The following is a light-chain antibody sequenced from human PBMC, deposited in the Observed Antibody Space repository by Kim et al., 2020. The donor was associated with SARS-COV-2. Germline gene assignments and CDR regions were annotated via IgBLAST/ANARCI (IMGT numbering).Light chain of an antibody. Sequence: SYELTQPPSVSVSPGQTASISCSGDKLGDEFACWYQQKPGQSPVLVIYQDTKRPSGIPERFSGSNSGNTATLTISGTQAMDEADYYCQAWDTSTAVLGGGTQLTVL. CDR2: QDT. CDR3: QAWDTSTAV. V-gene: IGLV3-1*01. J-gene: IGLJ3*02. CDR1: KLGDEF.